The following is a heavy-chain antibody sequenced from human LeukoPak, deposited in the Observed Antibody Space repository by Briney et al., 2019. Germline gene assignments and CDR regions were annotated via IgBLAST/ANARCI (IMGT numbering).Heavy chain of an antibody. D-gene: IGHD6-19*01. J-gene: IGHJ4*02. CDR1: GFTFDDYA. Sequence: GGSLRLSCAASGFTFDDYAMHWVRQAPGKGLEWVSGISWNSGSIGYADSVKGRFTISRDNAKNSLYLQMNSLRAEDTALYYCAKDIKIGAVAGNYFDYWGQGTLVTVSS. V-gene: IGHV3-9*01. CDR3: AKDIKIGAVAGNYFDY. CDR2: ISWNSGSI.